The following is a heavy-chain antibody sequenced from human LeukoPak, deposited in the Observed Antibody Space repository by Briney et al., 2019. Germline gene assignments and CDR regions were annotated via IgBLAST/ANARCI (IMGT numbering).Heavy chain of an antibody. Sequence: SETLSLTCAVYGGSFSGHYWSWIRQPPGKGLEWIGEILHSGSTNYNPSLTTRVTMSVDTSKHQFSLKLRSVTAADTAVYYCASGVYGNQHWGQGTLVTVSS. J-gene: IGHJ1*01. CDR3: ASGVYGNQH. V-gene: IGHV4-34*12. CDR2: ILHSGST. CDR1: GGSFSGHY. D-gene: IGHD6-6*01.